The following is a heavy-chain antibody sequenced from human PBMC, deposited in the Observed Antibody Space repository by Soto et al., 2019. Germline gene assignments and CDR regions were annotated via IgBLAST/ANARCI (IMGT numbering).Heavy chain of an antibody. V-gene: IGHV5-51*01. J-gene: IGHJ4*02. CDR1: GYSFTSYW. CDR3: ARQIYDSDTGPNFQYYFDS. D-gene: IGHD3-22*01. CDR2: IYPGDSDT. Sequence: PGESLKISCKGSGYSFTSYWIGWVRQMPGKGLEWMGIIYPGDSDTGYSPSFQGQVTISADKSISTAYLQWSSLRASDTAMYYCARQIYDSDTGPNFQYYFDSWGQGTPVTVSS.